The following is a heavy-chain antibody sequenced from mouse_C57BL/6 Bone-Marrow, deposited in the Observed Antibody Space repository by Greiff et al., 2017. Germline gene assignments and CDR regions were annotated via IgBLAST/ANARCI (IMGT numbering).Heavy chain of an antibody. CDR1: GYPFTSYW. Sequence: QVQLQQPGAELVKPGASVKLSCKASGYPFTSYWMHWVKQRPGQGLEWIGMIHPNSGSTNYNEKFKSKATLTVDKSSSTAYMQLSSLTSEDSAVXYCALIYYYGSSYCYFDYWGQGTTLTVSS. CDR2: IHPNSGST. CDR3: ALIYYYGSSYCYFDY. D-gene: IGHD1-1*01. V-gene: IGHV1-64*01. J-gene: IGHJ2*01.